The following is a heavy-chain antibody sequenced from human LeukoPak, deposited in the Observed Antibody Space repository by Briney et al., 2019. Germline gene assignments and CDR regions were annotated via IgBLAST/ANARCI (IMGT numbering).Heavy chain of an antibody. CDR3: APSGGSGSYSFDY. Sequence: PSETLSLTCTVSGYSISSGYYWGWIRQPPGKGLEWIGSIYHSGSTYYNPSLKSRVTISVDTSKNQFSLKLSSATAADTAVYYCAPSGGSGSYSFDYWGQGTLVTVSS. J-gene: IGHJ4*02. CDR2: IYHSGST. V-gene: IGHV4-38-2*02. D-gene: IGHD3-10*01. CDR1: GYSISSGYY.